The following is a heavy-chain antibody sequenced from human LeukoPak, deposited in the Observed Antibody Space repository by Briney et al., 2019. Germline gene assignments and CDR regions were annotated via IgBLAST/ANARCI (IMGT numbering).Heavy chain of an antibody. CDR3: ARGGNWNTPHDY. J-gene: IGHJ4*02. CDR1: GGSVSSGSYY. CDR2: IYYSGST. V-gene: IGHV4-61*01. D-gene: IGHD1-1*01. Sequence: SETLSLTCTVSGGSVSSGSYYWSWIRQPPGKGLEWIGYIYYSGSTNYNPSLKSQVTISVDTSKNQFSLKLSSVTAADTAVYYCARGGNWNTPHDYWGQGTLVTVSS.